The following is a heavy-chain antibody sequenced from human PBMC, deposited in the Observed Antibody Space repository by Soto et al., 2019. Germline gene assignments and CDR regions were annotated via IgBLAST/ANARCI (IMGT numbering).Heavy chain of an antibody. V-gene: IGHV1-69*01. D-gene: IGHD3-3*01. J-gene: IGHJ4*02. CDR1: GGSFGNSA. CDR3: ATGVIWIGYFTVDS. CDR2: FIPVYRTL. Sequence: QVLLVQSGAEVKNPGSSVKISCKASGGSFGNSAINWVRQTPGQGLEWLGGFIPVYRTLNYAQKFQGRVTITADESTGTAYMTLSSLASNDTAVYYCATGVIWIGYFTVDSWGQGTRVTVSS.